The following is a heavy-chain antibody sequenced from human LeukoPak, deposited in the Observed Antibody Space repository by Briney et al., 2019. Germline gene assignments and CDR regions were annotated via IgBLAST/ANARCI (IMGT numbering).Heavy chain of an antibody. Sequence: GGSLRLSCAASGFTLSSYAMSWVRQAPGKGLEWVSAISVSGNTYHADSVKGRFTISSDSSKNTLYLHMNRLRAEDAAVYYCAKAPVTTCSGAYCYPFDYWGQGTLVTVSS. J-gene: IGHJ4*02. CDR2: ISVSGNT. CDR1: GFTLSSYA. V-gene: IGHV3-23*01. CDR3: AKAPVTTCSGAYCYPFDY. D-gene: IGHD2-15*01.